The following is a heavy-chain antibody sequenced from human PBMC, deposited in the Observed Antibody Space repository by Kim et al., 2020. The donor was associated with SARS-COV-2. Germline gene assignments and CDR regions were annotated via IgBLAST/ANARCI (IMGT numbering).Heavy chain of an antibody. CDR1: GFTFDDYA. V-gene: IGHV3-9*01. Sequence: GGSLRLSCAASGFTFDDYAMHWVRQAPGKGLEWVSGISWNSGSIGYADSVKGRFTISRDNAKISLYLQMNSLRAEDTALYYCAKDIWGMRADYYGMDVWGQGTTVTVSS. CDR3: AKDIWGMRADYYGMDV. CDR2: ISWNSGSI. D-gene: IGHD3-16*01. J-gene: IGHJ6*02.